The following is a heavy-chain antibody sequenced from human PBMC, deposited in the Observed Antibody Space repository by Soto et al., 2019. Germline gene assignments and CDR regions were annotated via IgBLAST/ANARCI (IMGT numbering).Heavy chain of an antibody. Sequence: QVHLVQSGAEVKKPGASVKVSCKGSGYAFTTYGITWVRKAPGQGLEWMGWIRAHDGNTNDAEKLEGRVTVTRDTSTSTAYMELRRLRSADTAVYYCARGRYGDYWGQGALVTVSS. CDR1: GYAFTTYG. CDR3: ARGRYGDY. J-gene: IGHJ4*02. D-gene: IGHD1-1*01. CDR2: IRAHDGNT. V-gene: IGHV1-18*01.